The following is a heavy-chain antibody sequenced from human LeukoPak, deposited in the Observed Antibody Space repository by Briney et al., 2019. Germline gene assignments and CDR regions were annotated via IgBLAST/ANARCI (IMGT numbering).Heavy chain of an antibody. CDR1: VFTYSSYG. D-gene: IGHD2-8*02. Sequence: GGSLRLSCAASVFTYSSYGMHWVRQAPGKGLEWVAFIRYDGSNKYYADSVKGRFTISRDNSKNTLYLQMNSLRTEDTAVYYCAKLVQSPADAFDFWGQGTMVTVSS. CDR3: AKLVQSPADAFDF. J-gene: IGHJ3*01. CDR2: IRYDGSNK. V-gene: IGHV3-30*02.